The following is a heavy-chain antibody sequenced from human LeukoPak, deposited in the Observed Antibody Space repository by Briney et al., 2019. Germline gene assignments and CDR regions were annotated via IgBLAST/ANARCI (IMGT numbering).Heavy chain of an antibody. Sequence: GESLQISCKGSGYSFTSYWIGWVRPMPGKGLEWMGVIYPGDSDTRYSPSFQGQVTISADKSISTAYLQWSSLKASDTAMYYCARRYWNDDRDAFDIWGQGTMVTVSS. D-gene: IGHD1-1*01. CDR3: ARRYWNDDRDAFDI. J-gene: IGHJ3*02. V-gene: IGHV5-51*01. CDR2: IYPGDSDT. CDR1: GYSFTSYW.